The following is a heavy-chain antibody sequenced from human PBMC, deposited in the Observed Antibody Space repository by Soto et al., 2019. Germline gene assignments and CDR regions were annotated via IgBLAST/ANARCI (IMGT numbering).Heavy chain of an antibody. Sequence: GESLKISCKGSGYSFTSYWIGWVRQMPGKGLEWMGIIYPGDSDTRYSPSFQGQVTISADKSISTAYLQWSSLKASDTAMYYCARQDDFWSGYYWALDYWGQGTLVTVSS. CDR2: IYPGDSDT. CDR1: GYSFTSYW. CDR3: ARQDDFWSGYYWALDY. D-gene: IGHD3-3*01. J-gene: IGHJ4*02. V-gene: IGHV5-51*01.